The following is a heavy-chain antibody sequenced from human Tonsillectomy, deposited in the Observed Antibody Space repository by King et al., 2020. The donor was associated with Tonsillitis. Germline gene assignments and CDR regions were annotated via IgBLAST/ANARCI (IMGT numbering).Heavy chain of an antibody. V-gene: IGHV1-69*01. CDR2: IILIFGTA. CDR3: AVPERHDSGGNSPIYFYGMDV. J-gene: IGHJ6*02. D-gene: IGHD4-23*01. CDR1: GGTLNSYA. Sequence: EQLVQSGAEVKKPGSSVKVSCTASGGTLNSYAISWVRQAPGQGLEWMGGIILIFGTANYAQKFQDSVTITADESTSTAYMELSSLRSDDTAVYYCAVPERHDSGGNSPIYFYGMDVWGQGTTVTVSS.